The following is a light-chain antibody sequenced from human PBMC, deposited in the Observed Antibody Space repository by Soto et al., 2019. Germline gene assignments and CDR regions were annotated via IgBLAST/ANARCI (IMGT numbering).Light chain of an antibody. CDR3: QQYNNLPPIT. J-gene: IGKJ5*01. Sequence: EIGMTKTPATLSVSPGERATLSFRASQSVSSNLAWYQQKPGQAPRLLIYGASTRATGIPARFSGSGSGTEFTLTISSLQSEDFAVYYCQQYNNLPPITFGQGTRLEIK. V-gene: IGKV3-15*01. CDR2: GAS. CDR1: QSVSSN.